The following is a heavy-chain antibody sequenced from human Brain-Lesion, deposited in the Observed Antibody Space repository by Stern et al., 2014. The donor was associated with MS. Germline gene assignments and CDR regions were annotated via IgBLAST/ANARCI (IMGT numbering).Heavy chain of an antibody. V-gene: IGHV3-9*01. D-gene: IGHD1-14*01. J-gene: IGHJ4*02. CDR2: ISWNSGTI. Sequence: EVQLVQSGGDLVQPGRSLRLSCAAFGFTFDDYAMHWVRQAPGQGLEWVAGISWNSGTIGYADSVKGRFTTSRDNAYSSLYLQMNSLSPEDTALYYCARDITGSSAYFAYWGQGTLVTVSS. CDR1: GFTFDDYA. CDR3: ARDITGSSAYFAY.